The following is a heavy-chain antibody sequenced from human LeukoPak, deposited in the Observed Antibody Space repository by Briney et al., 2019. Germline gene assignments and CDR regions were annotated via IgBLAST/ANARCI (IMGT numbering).Heavy chain of an antibody. CDR3: AREGRQASGYDWMGGEFDY. CDR2: ISAYNGNT. Sequence: GASVKVSCKASGYTFTTYGITWLRQPPGQGLDWMGWISAYNGNTKYAQKFQGRVSMTADTSTSTAYMELRSLRSDDTAVYYCAREGRQASGYDWMGGEFDYWGQGTLVTVSS. V-gene: IGHV1-18*01. J-gene: IGHJ4*02. CDR1: GYTFTTYG. D-gene: IGHD5-12*01.